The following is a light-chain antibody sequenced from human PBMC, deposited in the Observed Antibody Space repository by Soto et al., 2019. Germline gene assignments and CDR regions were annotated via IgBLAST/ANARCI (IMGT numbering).Light chain of an antibody. CDR2: AAT. Sequence: DIQMTQSPSSLSASVGDRVTITCRASQGISNYLAWYQQKPGKVPNLLIYAATTLQSGVPSRFSGSGSGTDFTLTISSLQPEEAATYYCQKYNSAYTCGKGTKLEIK. J-gene: IGKJ2*01. V-gene: IGKV1-27*01. CDR3: QKYNSAYT. CDR1: QGISNY.